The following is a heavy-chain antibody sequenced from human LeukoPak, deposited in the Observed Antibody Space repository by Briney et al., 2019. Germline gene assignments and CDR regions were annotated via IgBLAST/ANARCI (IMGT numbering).Heavy chain of an antibody. J-gene: IGHJ4*02. D-gene: IGHD2-2*01. CDR3: AKDRDCTSSCCYFDY. CDR2: ISGSGATT. V-gene: IGHV3-23*01. CDR1: GFTFGDYA. Sequence: GGSLRLSCTVSGFTFGDYAMSWFRQAPGKGLEWVSGISGSGATTYYADSVKGRFTVSRDNSKSTLYLQMSSLRAEDTAVYYCAKDRDCTSSCCYFDYWGQGTLVTVSS.